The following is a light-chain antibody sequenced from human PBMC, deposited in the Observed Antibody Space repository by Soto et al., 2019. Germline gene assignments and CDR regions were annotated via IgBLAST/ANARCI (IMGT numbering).Light chain of an antibody. V-gene: IGLV2-14*03. Sequence: QSVLTQPASVSGSPGQSITISCTGTSSDVGGYNYVSWFQQHPGKAPKLKIYEVSNRPSGVSNRFPGSNSRYPPSLSISGRQAEAEVDYYSPSFTRSDTGGFGGGPNLTVL. J-gene: IGLJ3*02. CDR2: EVS. CDR1: SSDVGGYNY. CDR3: PSFTRSDTGG.